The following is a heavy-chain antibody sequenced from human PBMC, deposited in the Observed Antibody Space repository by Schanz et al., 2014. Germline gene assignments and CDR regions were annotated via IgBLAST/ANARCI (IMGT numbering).Heavy chain of an antibody. V-gene: IGHV1-69*09. CDR1: GYTFTNFY. CDR3: TRLRRADPNGFDV. J-gene: IGHJ6*02. CDR2: IMPLRGIG. D-gene: IGHD6-19*01. Sequence: QVQLVQSGAEVKKPGASVKVSCKTSGYTFTNFYLHWVRQVPGQGLEWLGRIMPLRGIGNNAWKFQDRLTITADKSMNITYMELSSLGTEDTAVYYCTRLRRADPNGFDVWGQGTTVTVS.